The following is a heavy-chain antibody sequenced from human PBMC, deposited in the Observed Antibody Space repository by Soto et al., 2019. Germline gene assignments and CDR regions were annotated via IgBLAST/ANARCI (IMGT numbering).Heavy chain of an antibody. J-gene: IGHJ4*02. CDR2: INPSGGST. CDR3: AIHALSEYSSSWTKYDY. Sequence: ASVKVSCKASGYTFTSYYMHWVRQAPGQGLEWMGIINPSGGSTSYAQKFQGRVTMTRDTSTSTVYMELSSLRSEDTAVYYCAIHALSEYSSSWTKYDYWGQGTLVTVSS. D-gene: IGHD6-13*01. V-gene: IGHV1-46*03. CDR1: GYTFTSYY.